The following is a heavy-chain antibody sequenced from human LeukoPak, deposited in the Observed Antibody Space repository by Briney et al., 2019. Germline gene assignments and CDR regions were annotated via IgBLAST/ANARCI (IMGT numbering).Heavy chain of an antibody. J-gene: IGHJ4*02. Sequence: GGSLRLSCAASGFIFSSFTMNWIRQAPGKGLEWVSSISSSSRYIHYADSVKGRFTISRDNAQNSLYLQMSSLRAEDTAVYYCARSADGSFDYWGQGTLVTVSS. V-gene: IGHV3-21*01. CDR1: GFIFSSFT. CDR2: ISSSSRYI. CDR3: ARSADGSFDY. D-gene: IGHD3-10*01.